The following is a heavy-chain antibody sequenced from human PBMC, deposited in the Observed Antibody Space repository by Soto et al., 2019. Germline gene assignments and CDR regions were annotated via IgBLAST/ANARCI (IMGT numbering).Heavy chain of an antibody. D-gene: IGHD3-10*01. CDR1: GGTFSSYT. Sequence: QVQLVQSGAEVKKPGSSVKVSCKASGGTFSSYTISWVRQAPGQGLEWMGRIIPILGIANYAQKFQGRVTITAAKSTSTAYMELSSLRSEDTAVYYCARAGAYYGSGLDVWGQGTTVTVSS. CDR2: IIPILGIA. V-gene: IGHV1-69*02. CDR3: ARAGAYYGSGLDV. J-gene: IGHJ6*02.